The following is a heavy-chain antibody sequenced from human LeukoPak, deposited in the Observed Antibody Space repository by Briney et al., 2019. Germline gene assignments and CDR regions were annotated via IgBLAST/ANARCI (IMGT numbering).Heavy chain of an antibody. V-gene: IGHV1-2*02. J-gene: IGHJ4*02. D-gene: IGHD3-22*01. Sequence: ASVKVSCKASGYTFTGYYMHWVRPAPGQGLEWMGWTNPNSGGTNYAQKFQGRVTMTRDTSISTAYMELSRLRSDDTAVYYCARDALPSHYYDSSGYFDYWGQGTLVTVSS. CDR1: GYTFTGYY. CDR2: TNPNSGGT. CDR3: ARDALPSHYYDSSGYFDY.